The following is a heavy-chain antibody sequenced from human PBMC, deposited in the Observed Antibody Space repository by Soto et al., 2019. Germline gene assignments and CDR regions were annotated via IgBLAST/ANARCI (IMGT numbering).Heavy chain of an antibody. V-gene: IGHV3-30*18. CDR3: AKDSVDIVATIGGYYFDY. J-gene: IGHJ4*02. CDR1: GFTFSSYG. CDR2: ISYDGSNK. Sequence: GSLRLPCTASGFTFSSYGMHWVRQAPGKGLEWVAVISYDGSNKYYADSVKVRFTISRDNSKNTLYLQMNSLRAEDTAVYYSAKDSVDIVATIGGYYFDYWGQGTLVTVYS. D-gene: IGHD5-12*01.